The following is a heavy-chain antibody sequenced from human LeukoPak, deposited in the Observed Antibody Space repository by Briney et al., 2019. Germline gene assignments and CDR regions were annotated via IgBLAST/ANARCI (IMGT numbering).Heavy chain of an antibody. CDR2: ISSTDSTI. V-gene: IGHV3-48*01. CDR3: AKDAYSGSYGAFDY. D-gene: IGHD1-26*01. CDR1: GFIFSTYS. J-gene: IGHJ4*02. Sequence: GGSLRLSCAASGFIFSTYSMNWVRQAPGKGLEWVSYISSTDSTIYYADSVQGRFTISRDNAKNSLYLLMNSLRAEDTAVYYCAKDAYSGSYGAFDYWGQGTLVTVSS.